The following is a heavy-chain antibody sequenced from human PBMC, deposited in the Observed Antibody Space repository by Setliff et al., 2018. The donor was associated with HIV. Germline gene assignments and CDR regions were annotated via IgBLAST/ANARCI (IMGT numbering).Heavy chain of an antibody. CDR1: GGSISSSRYY. Sequence: SETLSLTCTVSGGSISSSRYYWGWIRQPPGKGLEWIASIYFSGNTRYNPSLKSRVTISVDTSKNQFSLKLRSVTAADTAVYYCARVFQATDTFDIWGQGTMVTVPS. CDR3: ARVFQATDTFDI. J-gene: IGHJ3*02. V-gene: IGHV4-39*07. D-gene: IGHD3-3*01. CDR2: IYFSGNT.